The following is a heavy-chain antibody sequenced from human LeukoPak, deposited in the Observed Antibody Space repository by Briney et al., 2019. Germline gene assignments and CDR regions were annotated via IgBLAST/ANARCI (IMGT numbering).Heavy chain of an antibody. CDR1: DDSISISSYY. V-gene: IGHV4-39*07. CDR3: AKKDYYYMDV. Sequence: SETLSLTCTVSDDSISISSYYWGWIRQPPGKGLEWIGSVYYSGSTYYNPSLKSRVTISVDTSKTQFSLNLSSVTAADTAVYYCAKKDYYYMDVWGKGTTVTVSS. J-gene: IGHJ6*03. CDR2: VYYSGST.